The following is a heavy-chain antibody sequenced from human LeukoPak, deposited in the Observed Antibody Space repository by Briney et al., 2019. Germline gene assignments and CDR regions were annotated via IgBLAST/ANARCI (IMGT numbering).Heavy chain of an antibody. D-gene: IGHD3-10*01. CDR1: GGTFSSYA. CDR2: IIPIFGTA. CDR3: ARDRGDYYGSGSYYNIAVWFDP. J-gene: IGHJ5*02. Sequence: VKVSCKASGGTFSSYAISWVRQAPGQGLEWMGGIIPIFGTANYAQKFQGRVTITADESTSTAYMELSSLRSEDTAVYYCARDRGDYYGSGSYYNIAVWFDPWGQGTLVTVSS. V-gene: IGHV1-69*01.